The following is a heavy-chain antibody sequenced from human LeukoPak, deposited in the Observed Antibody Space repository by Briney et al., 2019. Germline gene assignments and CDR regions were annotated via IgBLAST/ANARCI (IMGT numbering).Heavy chain of an antibody. Sequence: ASVKVSCKASGYTFTSYGISWVRQTPGQGLEWMGWISAYNGNTNYAQKFQGRVTMTRDTSTSTVYMELSSLRSEDTAVYYCARDQGCSSTSCYTSGPWFDPWGQGTLVTVSS. CDR3: ARDQGCSSTSCYTSGPWFDP. V-gene: IGHV1-18*01. D-gene: IGHD2-2*02. CDR2: ISAYNGNT. J-gene: IGHJ5*02. CDR1: GYTFTSYG.